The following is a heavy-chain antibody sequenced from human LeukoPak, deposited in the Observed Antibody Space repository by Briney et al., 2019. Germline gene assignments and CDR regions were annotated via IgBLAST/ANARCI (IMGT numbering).Heavy chain of an antibody. CDR1: GGSISSGGYY. Sequence: SQTLSLTCTVSGGSISSGGYYWSWIRQPPGKGLEWIGYIYHSGSTYYNPSLKSRVTISVDRSKNQFSLKLSSVTAADTAVYYCARGRMATITRWGQGTLVTVSS. CDR2: IYHSGST. CDR3: ARGRMATITR. V-gene: IGHV4-30-2*01. J-gene: IGHJ4*02. D-gene: IGHD5-24*01.